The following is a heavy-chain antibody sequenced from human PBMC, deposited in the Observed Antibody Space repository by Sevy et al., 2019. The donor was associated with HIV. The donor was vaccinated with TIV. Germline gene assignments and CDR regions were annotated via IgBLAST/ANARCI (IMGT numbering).Heavy chain of an antibody. CDR2: ILYDGTEK. V-gene: IGHV3-33*01. Sequence: GGSLRLSCAASGFTFSTYAMHWVRQAPGKWLEWVAVILYDGTEKYYADSVKGQFTVSRDNSKNTLYLQMNSLRVEDTAVYYCARDPLFYSGSGIHYRFHYGMDVWGQGTTVTVSS. CDR1: GFTFSTYA. CDR3: ARDPLFYSGSGIHYRFHYGMDV. D-gene: IGHD3-10*01. J-gene: IGHJ6*02.